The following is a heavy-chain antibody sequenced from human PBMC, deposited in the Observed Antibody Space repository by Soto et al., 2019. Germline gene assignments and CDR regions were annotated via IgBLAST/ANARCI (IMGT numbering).Heavy chain of an antibody. V-gene: IGHV4-30-2*01. J-gene: IGHJ4*02. D-gene: IGHD3-22*01. CDR1: GGSISSDGYS. CDR3: ARGGYYDSSAYYFDY. CDR2: IYHSGST. Sequence: PSETLSLTCAASGGSISSDGYSWSWIRQPPGKGLEWIGYIYHSGSTYYNPSLKSRVTTSVDRSKNQFSLKLSSVTAADTAVYYCARGGYYDSSAYYFDYWGQGTLVTVSS.